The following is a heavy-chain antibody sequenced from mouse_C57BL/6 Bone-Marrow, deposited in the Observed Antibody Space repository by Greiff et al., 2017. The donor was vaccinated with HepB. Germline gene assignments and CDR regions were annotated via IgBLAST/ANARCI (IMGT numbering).Heavy chain of an antibody. D-gene: IGHD1-1*01. V-gene: IGHV3-6*01. CDR1: GYSITSGYY. CDR3: ARRGYYYGSSYWYFDV. Sequence: EVKLQESGPGLVKPSQPLSLTCSVTGYSITSGYYWNWIRQFPGNKLEWMGYISYDGSNNSNPSLKNRISITRDTSKNQFLLKLNSVTTEDTATYYCARRGYYYGSSYWYFDVWGTGTTVTVSS. J-gene: IGHJ1*03. CDR2: ISYDGSN.